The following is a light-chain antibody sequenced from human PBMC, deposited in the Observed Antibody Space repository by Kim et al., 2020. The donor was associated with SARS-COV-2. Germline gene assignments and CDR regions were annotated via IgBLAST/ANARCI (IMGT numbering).Light chain of an antibody. J-gene: IGLJ2*01. CDR2: LNSDGTH. Sequence: QLVLTQSPSASASLGASVKLTCTLSSGHSSYAIAWHQQQPEKGPRYLMRLNSDGTHSKADGIPVRFSLSSSGAERYLTISSLQSEDEADYYCQTWDTVTVIFGGGTQLTVL. CDR1: SGHSSYA. CDR3: QTWDTVTVI. V-gene: IGLV4-69*01.